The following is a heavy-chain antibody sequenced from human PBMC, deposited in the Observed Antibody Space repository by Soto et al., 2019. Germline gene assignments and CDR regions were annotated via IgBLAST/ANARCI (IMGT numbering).Heavy chain of an antibody. V-gene: IGHV3-33*01. CDR3: AREVEQWLVQGPDYYYGMDV. CDR1: GFTFSSYG. J-gene: IGHJ6*02. Sequence: QVQLVESGGGVVQPGRSLRLSCAASGFTFSSYGMHWVRQAPGKGLEWVAVIRYDGSNKYYADSVKGRFTISRDNSKNTLYLQMNSLRAEDTAVYYCAREVEQWLVQGPDYYYGMDVWGQGTTVTVSS. D-gene: IGHD6-19*01. CDR2: IRYDGSNK.